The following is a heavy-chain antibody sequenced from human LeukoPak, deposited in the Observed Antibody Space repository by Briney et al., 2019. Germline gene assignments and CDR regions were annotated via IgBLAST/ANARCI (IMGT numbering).Heavy chain of an antibody. J-gene: IGHJ3*02. CDR3: ARDPHGGSGSDPHDAFDI. CDR2: IKSNGSKT. V-gene: IGHV3-74*01. Sequence: GGSLRLSCAASGFTFSSNWMHWVRQAPGKGLVWVSRIKSNGSKTSYADSVKGPFTISRDNAKNTLYLQMNSLRAEDTAVYYCARDPHGGSGSDPHDAFDIWGQGTMVTVSS. CDR1: GFTFSSNW. D-gene: IGHD1-26*01.